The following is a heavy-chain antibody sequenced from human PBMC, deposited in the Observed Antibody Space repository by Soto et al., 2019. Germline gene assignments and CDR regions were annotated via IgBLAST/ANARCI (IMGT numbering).Heavy chain of an antibody. CDR1: GFTFSVYS. J-gene: IGHJ4*02. D-gene: IGHD6-19*01. V-gene: IGHV3-48*02. Sequence: EVQLVESGGGLVQPGGSLRLSCAASGFTFSVYSMNWIRQAPGKGLQWVSYMTSDMKTIHYADSVKGRFTISRDNAKNLVYLQMTSLRDEYTAVYYCARSVEGHFDYWGQGALVTVSS. CDR3: ARSVEGHFDY. CDR2: MTSDMKTI.